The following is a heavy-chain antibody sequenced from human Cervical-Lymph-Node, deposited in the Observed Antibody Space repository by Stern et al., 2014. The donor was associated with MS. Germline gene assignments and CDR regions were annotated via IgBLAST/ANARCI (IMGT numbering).Heavy chain of an antibody. CDR1: GFTFSSYS. J-gene: IGHJ1*01. V-gene: IGHV3-21*01. CDR2: ISSSSSYI. D-gene: IGHD5-12*01. CDR3: ARDLYGGYEYFQH. Sequence: EVQLLESGGGLVKPGGSLRLSCAASGFTFSSYSMNWVRQAPGKGLEWVSSISSSSSYIYYADSVKGRFTISRDNAKNSLYLQMNSLRAEDTAVYYCARDLYGGYEYFQHWDQGTLVTVSS.